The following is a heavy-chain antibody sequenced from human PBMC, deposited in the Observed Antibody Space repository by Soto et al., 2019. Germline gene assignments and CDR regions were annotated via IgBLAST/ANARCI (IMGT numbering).Heavy chain of an antibody. V-gene: IGHV4-39*01. J-gene: IGHJ4*02. CDR2: FYYSGST. D-gene: IGHD1-26*01. CDR3: ARPSWSYLWYFDY. CDR1: GGSITSSSSY. Sequence: SETLSLTFTVHGGSITSSSSYWGWIRQPPGKGLEWIGSFYYSGSTYYNPSLKSRVTISVDMSKTQFSLKLSSVTAADTAVYYCARPSWSYLWYFDYWGQGTLVTVSS.